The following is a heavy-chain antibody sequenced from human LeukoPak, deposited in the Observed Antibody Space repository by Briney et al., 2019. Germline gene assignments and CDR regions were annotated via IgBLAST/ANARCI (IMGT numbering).Heavy chain of an antibody. D-gene: IGHD3-22*01. V-gene: IGHV5-51*01. Sequence: GESLQISCKGSGYSFTSYWIGWVRQMPGKGLEWMGIIYPGDSDTRYSPSFQGQVTISADKSISTAYLQWSSLKASDTAMYYCARTYSSGYSVWGYYYYYGMDVWGQGTTVTVSS. CDR2: IYPGDSDT. J-gene: IGHJ6*02. CDR3: ARTYSSGYSVWGYYYYYGMDV. CDR1: GYSFTSYW.